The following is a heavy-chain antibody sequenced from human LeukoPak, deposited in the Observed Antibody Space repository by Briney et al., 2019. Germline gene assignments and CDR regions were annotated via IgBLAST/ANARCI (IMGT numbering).Heavy chain of an antibody. J-gene: IGHJ4*02. V-gene: IGHV3-53*01. CDR1: GFTFDDYG. Sequence: GGSLRLSCAASGFTFDDYGMSWVRQAPGKGLEWVSSIYSGGATYYADSVKGRFTISRDNSKNTLYLEMNSLRAEDTAVYYCARDASSGWRHDYWGQGTLVTVSS. CDR2: IYSGGAT. CDR3: ARDASSGWRHDY. D-gene: IGHD6-19*01.